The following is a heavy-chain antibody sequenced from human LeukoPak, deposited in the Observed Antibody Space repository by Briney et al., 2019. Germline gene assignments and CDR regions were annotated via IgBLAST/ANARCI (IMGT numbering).Heavy chain of an antibody. CDR2: IYYSGST. Sequence: SQTLSLTCTVSGGSISSGGYYWSWIRQHPGKGLEWIGYIYYSGSTYYNPSLKSRVTISVDTSKNQFSLKLSSVTAADTAVYYCARAKGDRYDFWSGYGPNWFDPWGQGTLVTVSS. CDR3: ARAKGDRYDFWSGYGPNWFDP. D-gene: IGHD3-3*01. J-gene: IGHJ5*02. CDR1: GGSISSGGYY. V-gene: IGHV4-31*03.